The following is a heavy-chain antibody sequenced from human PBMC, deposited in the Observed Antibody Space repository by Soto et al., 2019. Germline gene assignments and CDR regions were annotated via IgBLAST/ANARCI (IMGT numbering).Heavy chain of an antibody. V-gene: IGHV3-23*01. D-gene: IGHD3-3*01. J-gene: IGHJ4*02. CDR1: GFTFSGYA. Sequence: GGSLRLSCAASGFTFSGYAMSWVRQSPGKGLEWVSAISGSGGSTYYADSVKGRFTISRDNSKNTLYLQMNSLRAEDTAVYYCAKLTSPYYYDFWSGYYDSFGFDYWGQGTLVTVSS. CDR3: AKLTSPYYYDFWSGYYDSFGFDY. CDR2: ISGSGGST.